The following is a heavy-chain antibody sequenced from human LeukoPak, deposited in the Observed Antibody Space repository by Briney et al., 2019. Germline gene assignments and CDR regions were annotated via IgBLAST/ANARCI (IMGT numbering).Heavy chain of an antibody. J-gene: IGHJ4*02. V-gene: IGHV3-11*01. CDR3: AREGSSWYPPLDY. Sequence: GGSLRLSCAASGFTFSDYYMSWIRQAPGKGLEWVSYISSGSTIYYADSVKGRFTIPRDNAKNSLYLQMNSLRAEDTAVYYCAREGSSWYPPLDYWGQGTLVTVSS. CDR2: ISSGSTI. CDR1: GFTFSDYY. D-gene: IGHD6-13*01.